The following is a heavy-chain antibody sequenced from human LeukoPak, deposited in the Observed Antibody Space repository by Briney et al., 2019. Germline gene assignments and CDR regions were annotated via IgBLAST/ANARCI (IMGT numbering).Heavy chain of an antibody. Sequence: GESLKISCKGSGYSFTSYWIGWVRQMPGKGLEWKGIIYAGDYGGDSDTRYSPSFQGQVTISADKSINTAYLQWSSLKASDTAMYYCARGHSSTWTYFFDYWGQGTLVTVSS. D-gene: IGHD6-13*01. J-gene: IGHJ4*02. CDR3: ARGHSSTWTYFFDY. CDR1: GYSFTSYW. V-gene: IGHV5-51*01. CDR2: IYAGDYGGDSDT.